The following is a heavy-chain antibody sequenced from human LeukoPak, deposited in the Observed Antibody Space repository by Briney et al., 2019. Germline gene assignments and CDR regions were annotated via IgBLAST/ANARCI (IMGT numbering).Heavy chain of an antibody. CDR1: RDSFSRYA. Sequence: SVKVSCKTSRDSFSRYAITWVRQAPGQGLEWLVGIVPMFGAKKYAEKFQGRVTITTDKSTNTAYLELSSLRTEDTAVYYCARGSYVSGGFYHYYYYMDVWGKGTTVTVSS. V-gene: IGHV1-69*05. CDR2: IVPMFGAK. CDR3: ARGSYVSGGFYHYYYYMDV. J-gene: IGHJ6*03. D-gene: IGHD5-12*01.